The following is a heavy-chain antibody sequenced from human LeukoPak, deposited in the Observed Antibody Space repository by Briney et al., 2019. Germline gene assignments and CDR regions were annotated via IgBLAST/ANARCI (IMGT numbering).Heavy chain of an antibody. CDR3: ARDRWFDAFDI. D-gene: IGHD4-23*01. J-gene: IGHJ3*02. V-gene: IGHV7-4-1*02. CDR1: GGTFSSYA. CDR2: INTNTGNP. Sequence: ASVKVSCKASGGTFSSYAISWVRQAPGQGHEWMGWINTNTGNPTYAQGFTGRFVFSLDTSVSTAYLQISSLKAEDTAVYYCARDRWFDAFDIWGQGTMVTVSS.